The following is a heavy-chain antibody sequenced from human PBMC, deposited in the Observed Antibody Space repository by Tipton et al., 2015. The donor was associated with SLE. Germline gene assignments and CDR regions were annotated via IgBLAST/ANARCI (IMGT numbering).Heavy chain of an antibody. Sequence: TLSLTCTVSGGSISSGGYYWSWIRQHPGKGLEWIGNIYYSGSTYYNPSLKSRVTISVDTSKNQFSLKLSSVTAADTAVYYCAREKLYDFWTPFDYGGQGTLVTVSS. CDR3: AREKLYDFWTPFDY. J-gene: IGHJ4*02. CDR2: IYYSGST. CDR1: GGSISSGGYY. V-gene: IGHV4-31*03. D-gene: IGHD3-3*01.